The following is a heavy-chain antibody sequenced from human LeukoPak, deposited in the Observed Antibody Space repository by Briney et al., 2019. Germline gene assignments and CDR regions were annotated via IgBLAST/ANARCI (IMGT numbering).Heavy chain of an antibody. CDR1: GFTFSSYA. V-gene: IGHV3-30-3*01. CDR2: ISYDGSNK. CDR3: AKAPGYSSEGY. J-gene: IGHJ4*02. D-gene: IGHD6-19*01. Sequence: GGSLRLSCAASGFTFSSYAMPWVRQAPGKGLEWVAVISYDGSNKYYADSVKGRFTISRDNSKNTLYLQMNSLRAEDTAVYYCAKAPGYSSEGYWGQGTLVTVSS.